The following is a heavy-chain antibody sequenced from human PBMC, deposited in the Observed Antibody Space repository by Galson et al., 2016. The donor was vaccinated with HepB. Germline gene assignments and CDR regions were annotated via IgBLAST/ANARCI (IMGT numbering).Heavy chain of an antibody. J-gene: IGHJ4*02. Sequence: SLRLSCAASGFTFSSYAMSWVRQAPGKGLEWVSTITGSGGWIKYADPVKGRLITSRDNSKNTLYLQLNSLRAEDTAVYYCAKDGGYCSDATCYYRNSWGQGTLVTVSS. CDR2: ITGSGGWI. CDR3: AKDGGYCSDATCYYRNS. V-gene: IGHV3-23*01. CDR1: GFTFSSYA. D-gene: IGHD2-15*01.